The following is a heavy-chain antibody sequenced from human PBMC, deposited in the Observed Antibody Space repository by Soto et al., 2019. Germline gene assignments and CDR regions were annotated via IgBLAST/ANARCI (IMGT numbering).Heavy chain of an antibody. V-gene: IGHV4-59*01. Sequence: PETLSLTCTVSGGSISSYYCSWIRQPPGKGLEWIGYIYYSGSTNYNPSLKSRVTISVDTSKNQFSLKLSSVTAADTAVYYCARLRYFDWLLKEYAFDIWGQGTMVTV. CDR2: IYYSGST. J-gene: IGHJ3*02. CDR1: GGSISSYY. CDR3: ARLRYFDWLLKEYAFDI. D-gene: IGHD3-9*01.